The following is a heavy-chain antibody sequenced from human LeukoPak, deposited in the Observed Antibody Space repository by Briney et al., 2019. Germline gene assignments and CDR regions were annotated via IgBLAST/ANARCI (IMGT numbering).Heavy chain of an antibody. V-gene: IGHV3-30*04. CDR1: GFTFSTYA. Sequence: PGRSLRLSCAASGFTFSTYAMNWVRQAPGKGLEWVAVISYDGRQNYYADSVKGRFTISRDNSKNTLYLQMNSLRAEDTAVYYCAREGGLELLLSDAFDIWGQGTMVTVSS. J-gene: IGHJ3*02. CDR2: ISYDGRQN. D-gene: IGHD1-7*01. CDR3: AREGGLELLLSDAFDI.